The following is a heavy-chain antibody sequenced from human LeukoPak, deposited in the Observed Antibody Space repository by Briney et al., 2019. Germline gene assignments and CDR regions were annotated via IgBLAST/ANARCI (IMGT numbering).Heavy chain of an antibody. CDR1: GGSITSYY. J-gene: IGHJ5*02. V-gene: IGHV4-4*07. CDR3: ARGDRAVAGAWGWFDP. CDR2: IYASGST. D-gene: IGHD6-19*01. Sequence: NSLETLSLTCTVSGGSITSYYWSWIRQPAGKGPEWIGRIYASGSTNYNPSLKSRVTMSVDTSKNQFSLRLNSVTAADTAVYYCARGDRAVAGAWGWFDPWGQGTLVTVSS.